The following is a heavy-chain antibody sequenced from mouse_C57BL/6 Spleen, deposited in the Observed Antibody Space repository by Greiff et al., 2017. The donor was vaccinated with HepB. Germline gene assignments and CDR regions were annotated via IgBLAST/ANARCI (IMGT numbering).Heavy chain of an antibody. J-gene: IGHJ1*03. CDR1: GYTFTDYY. CDR3: AGGGCNHVHWYFDV. CDR2: INPNNGGT. V-gene: IGHV1-26*01. Sequence: VQLQQSGPELVKPGASVKISCKASGYTFTDYYMNWVKQSHGKSLEWIGDINPNNGGTSYNQKFKGKATLTVDKSSSTAYMELRSLTSEDSAVYFCAGGGCNHVHWYFDVWGTGTTVTVSS.